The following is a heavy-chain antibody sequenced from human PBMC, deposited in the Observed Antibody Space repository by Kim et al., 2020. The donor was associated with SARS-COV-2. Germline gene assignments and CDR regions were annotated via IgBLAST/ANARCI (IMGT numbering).Heavy chain of an antibody. V-gene: IGHV4-31*02. J-gene: IGHJ4*02. D-gene: IGHD6-19*01. Sequence: PSLKIRVTLSVDTSKNQFSLKLSSVTAADTAVYYCARKYSSGWSGYYFDYWGQGTLVTVSS. CDR3: ARKYSSGWSGYYFDY.